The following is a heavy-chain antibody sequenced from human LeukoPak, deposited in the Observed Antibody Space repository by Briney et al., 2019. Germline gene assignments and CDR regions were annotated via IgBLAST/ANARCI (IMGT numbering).Heavy chain of an antibody. CDR3: ARDQRYVWGSYRSLDY. CDR2: INHSGST. V-gene: IGHV4-34*01. CDR1: GGSFSGYY. D-gene: IGHD3-16*02. J-gene: IGHJ4*02. Sequence: PSETLSLTCAVYGGSFSGYYWSWIRQPPGKGLEGIGEINHSGSTNYNPSLKSRVTISVDTSKNQFSLKLSSVTAADTAVYYCARDQRYVWGSYRSLDYWGQGTLVTVSS.